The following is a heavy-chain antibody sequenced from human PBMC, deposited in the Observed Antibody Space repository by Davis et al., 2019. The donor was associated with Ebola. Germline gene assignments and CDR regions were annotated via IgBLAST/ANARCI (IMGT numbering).Heavy chain of an antibody. CDR3: ARGRRPPNWHFDL. CDR1: GYSISSGYY. V-gene: IGHV4-38-2*01. J-gene: IGHJ2*01. D-gene: IGHD1-26*01. CDR2: IYTSGST. Sequence: SETLSLTCAVSGYSISSGYYWGWIRQPPGKGLEWIGRIYTSGSTSYNPSLKSRVTMSIDTSKNQFSLKLSSVTAADTAVYYCARGRRPPNWHFDLWGRGTLVTVSS.